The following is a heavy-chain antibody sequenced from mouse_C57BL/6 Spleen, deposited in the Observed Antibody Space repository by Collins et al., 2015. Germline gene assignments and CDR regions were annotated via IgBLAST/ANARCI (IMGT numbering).Heavy chain of an antibody. V-gene: IGHV1-80*01. CDR3: ARGAY. CDR1: SYTFSDYW. CDR2: IYPGDGDT. J-gene: IGHJ3*01. Sequence: QVQLQQSGAELVKPGASVKISCKASSYTFSDYWMNWVEQRPGKGLEWIGQIYPGDGDTNYNGKFKGKAALTADKSSSTAYMQLSSLTSGDSAVYFCARGAYWGQGTLVTVSA.